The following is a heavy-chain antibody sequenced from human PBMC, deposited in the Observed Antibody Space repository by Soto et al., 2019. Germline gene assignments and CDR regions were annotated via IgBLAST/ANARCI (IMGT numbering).Heavy chain of an antibody. CDR2: ISSSSSNI. CDR3: AGDRSLGSNWYYSLES. J-gene: IGHJ4*02. D-gene: IGHD1-20*01. Sequence: EVQLVESGGGLVQPGGSLRLSCTASGFTFSSRAMNWVRQFPGRGLEWVSYISSSSSNIDYADSVKGRFTVSRDNAKNSLYLQMNTLRDVDTAVYYCAGDRSLGSNWYYSLESWGQGTLVTVSS. V-gene: IGHV3-48*02. CDR1: GFTFSSRA.